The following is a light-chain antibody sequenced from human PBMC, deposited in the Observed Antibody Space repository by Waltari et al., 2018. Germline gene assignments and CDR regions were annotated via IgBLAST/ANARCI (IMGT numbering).Light chain of an antibody. CDR2: EVT. CDR3: CSYAGSTTWV. CDR1: RSDVGSYNL. Sequence: QSALTQPASVSGSPGQSITISCTGTRSDVGSYNLVSWYHQHPGKAPKLMIYEVTKRPSGVSNRFSGSKSGNTASLTISGLQAEDEADYYCCSYAGSTTWVFGGGTKLTVL. V-gene: IGLV2-23*02. J-gene: IGLJ3*02.